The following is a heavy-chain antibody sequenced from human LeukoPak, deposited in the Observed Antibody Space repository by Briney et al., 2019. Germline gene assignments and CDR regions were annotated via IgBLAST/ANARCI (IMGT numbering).Heavy chain of an antibody. CDR3: ARGYTAMATD. V-gene: IGHV4-39*07. J-gene: IGHJ4*02. Sequence: SETLSLTCTVSGGSISGSSYYWGWIRQPPGKDLEWIGSIYYSGSTYYNPSLKSRVTISVDTSKNQFSLKLSSVTAADTAVYYCARGYTAMATDWGQGTLVTVSS. CDR2: IYYSGST. CDR1: GGSISGSSYY. D-gene: IGHD5-18*01.